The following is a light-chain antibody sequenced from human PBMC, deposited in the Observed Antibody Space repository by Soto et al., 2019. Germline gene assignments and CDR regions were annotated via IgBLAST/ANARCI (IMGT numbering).Light chain of an antibody. CDR1: QSISSY. J-gene: IGKJ3*01. Sequence: DIEMTQSPSSLSASVGDRVTITCRASQSISSYLNWYQQKPGKAPRLLIYAVSNLQSGVPSRFSGSGSGTDFTLTISTLQPEDFATYSCQQDYITPLAFGTGTKVDIK. V-gene: IGKV1-39*01. CDR2: AVS. CDR3: QQDYITPLA.